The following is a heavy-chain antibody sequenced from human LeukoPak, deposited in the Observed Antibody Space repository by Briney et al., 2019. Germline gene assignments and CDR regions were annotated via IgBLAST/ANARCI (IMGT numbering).Heavy chain of an antibody. J-gene: IGHJ6*03. D-gene: IGHD2-2*01. CDR1: GFTFSSYW. CDR3: ARGRRYCSSTSCYLNYYYYYMDV. CDR2: IKQDGSEK. Sequence: GGSLRLSCAASGFTFSSYWMCWVRQAPGKGLEWVANIKQDGSEKYYVDSVKGRFTISRDNAKNSLYLQMNSLRAEDTAVYYCARGRRYCSSTSCYLNYYYYYMDVWGKGTTVTVSS. V-gene: IGHV3-7*01.